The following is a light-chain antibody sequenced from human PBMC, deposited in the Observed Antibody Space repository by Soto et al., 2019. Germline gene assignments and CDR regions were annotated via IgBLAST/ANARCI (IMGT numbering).Light chain of an antibody. CDR3: SSYTSSSTYV. J-gene: IGLJ1*01. Sequence: QSALTQPASVSGSPGQSITISCTGTSSDVGYYNYVSWYQQHPGKAPKLMIYDVRNRPSGVSNRFSGSKSGNTASLTISGLQAEDEADYXCSSYTSSSTYVFGTGTKVTVL. CDR2: DVR. V-gene: IGLV2-14*03. CDR1: SSDVGYYNY.